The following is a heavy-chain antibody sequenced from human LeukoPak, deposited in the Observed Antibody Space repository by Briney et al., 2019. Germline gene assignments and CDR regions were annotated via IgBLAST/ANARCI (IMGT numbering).Heavy chain of an antibody. V-gene: IGHV3-7*01. CDR2: IKHDGSED. CDR3: AELGITMIGGV. J-gene: IGHJ6*04. Sequence: GGSLRLSCAASGFTFSNFGMHWVRQAPGKGLEWVANIKHDGSEDYYLDSVKGRFTISRDNAKSSMWLQMNSLRDEDTAVYYCAELGITMIGGVWGKGTTVTISS. CDR1: GFTFSNFG. D-gene: IGHD3-10*02.